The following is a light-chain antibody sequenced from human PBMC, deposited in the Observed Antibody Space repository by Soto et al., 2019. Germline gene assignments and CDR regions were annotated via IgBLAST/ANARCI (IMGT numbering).Light chain of an antibody. CDR2: DAS. V-gene: IGKV1-5*01. J-gene: IGKJ1*01. CDR1: QSIRKY. CDR3: QQYNSYPWT. Sequence: DIQMTQSPSTLSASVGDRVTITCRASQSIRKYLNWYQQKPGKAPKLLIYDASSLESGVPSRFSGSGSGTEFTLTISSLQPDDFATYYCQQYNSYPWTFGQGTKVDIK.